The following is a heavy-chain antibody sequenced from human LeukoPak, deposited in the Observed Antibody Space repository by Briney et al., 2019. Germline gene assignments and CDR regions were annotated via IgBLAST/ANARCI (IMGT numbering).Heavy chain of an antibody. Sequence: ASVKVSCKASGYTFTGYYMHWVRQAPGQGLEWMGWINPNSGGTNYAQKFQGRVTMTRDTSISTAYMELSRLRSDDTTVYYCARDRVYGDYGVNWFDPWGQGTLVTVSS. V-gene: IGHV1-2*02. CDR1: GYTFTGYY. CDR3: ARDRVYGDYGVNWFDP. D-gene: IGHD4-17*01. J-gene: IGHJ5*02. CDR2: INPNSGGT.